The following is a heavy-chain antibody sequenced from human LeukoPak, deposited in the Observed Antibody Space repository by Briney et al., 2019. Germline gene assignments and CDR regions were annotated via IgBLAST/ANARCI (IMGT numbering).Heavy chain of an antibody. D-gene: IGHD6-13*01. Sequence: ASVKVSCKASGGTFSSYTISWVGQAPGQGLEWMGRISAILCIANYAQKFQGRVTITADKSTSTAYLELSSLRSEDTDVYSCARCDGGSSCYLGFDYWGQGTLVTVSS. CDR1: GGTFSSYT. J-gene: IGHJ4*02. CDR2: ISAILCIA. CDR3: ARCDGGSSCYLGFDY. V-gene: IGHV1-69*02.